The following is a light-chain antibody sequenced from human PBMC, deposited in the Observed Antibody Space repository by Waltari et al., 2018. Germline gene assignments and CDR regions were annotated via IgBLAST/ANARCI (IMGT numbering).Light chain of an antibody. CDR3: QQGASFPPT. CDR2: AAS. CDR1: QVMSNW. V-gene: IGKV1-12*01. Sequence: DLQMTQSPSSVSASVGVRVTIVCRASQVMSNWLAWYQKKQGKAPKRLIYAASVLQTGVPSRFSGSGSGTDFTLTITNLQPEDVATYFCQQGASFPPTFGQGTKVEVK. J-gene: IGKJ1*01.